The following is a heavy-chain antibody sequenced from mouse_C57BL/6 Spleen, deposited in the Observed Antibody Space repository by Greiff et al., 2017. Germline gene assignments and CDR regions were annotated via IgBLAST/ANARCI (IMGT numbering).Heavy chain of an antibody. D-gene: IGHD2-1*01. J-gene: IGHJ4*01. Sequence: EVQLQQSGPELVKPGASVKMSCKASGYTFTDYNMHWVKQSHGKSLEWIGYINPNNGGTSYNQKFKGKATLTVNKSSSNAYMELRSLTAEDSAVYYCARKGYYGTHYNAKDYWGQGTSVTVSA. CDR2: INPNNGGT. CDR3: ARKGYYGTHYNAKDY. CDR1: GYTFTDYN. V-gene: IGHV1-22*01.